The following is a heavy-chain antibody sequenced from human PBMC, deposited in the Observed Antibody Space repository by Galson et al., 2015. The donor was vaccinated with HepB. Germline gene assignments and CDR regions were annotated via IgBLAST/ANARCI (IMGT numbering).Heavy chain of an antibody. V-gene: IGHV6-1*01. CDR1: GDSVSSNSAA. J-gene: IGHJ3*02. CDR2: TYYRSKWYN. Sequence: CAISGDSVSSNSAAWNWIRQSPSRGLEWLGRTYYRSKWYNDYAVSVKSRITINPDTSKNQFSLQLNSVTPEDTAVYYCARGSGSYYNPLDAFDIWGQGTMVTVSS. D-gene: IGHD3-10*01. CDR3: ARGSGSYYNPLDAFDI.